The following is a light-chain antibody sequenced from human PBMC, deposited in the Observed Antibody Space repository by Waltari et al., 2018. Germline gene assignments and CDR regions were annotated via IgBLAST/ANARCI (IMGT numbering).Light chain of an antibody. V-gene: IGKV3-15*01. CDR1: QSVDYK. CDR2: DIS. Sequence: TLFCRTSQSVDYKLAWYQHRPGQAPRLLIYDISTRIPGIPARFSGGGSGTLFTLTISSLQSEDFAVYYCQQYDSWPQTFGGGTKVEIK. CDR3: QQYDSWPQT. J-gene: IGKJ4*01.